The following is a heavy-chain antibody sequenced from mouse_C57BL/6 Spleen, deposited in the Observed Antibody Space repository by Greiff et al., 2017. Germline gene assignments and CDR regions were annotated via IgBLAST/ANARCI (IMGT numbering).Heavy chain of an antibody. Sequence: QVQLKQSGPELVKPGASVKISCKASGYAFSSSWMNWVKQRPGKGLEWIGRIYPGDGDTNYNGKFKGKATLTADKSSSTAYMQLSSLTSEDSAVYFCARGPSYYAMDYWGQGTSVTVSS. CDR1: GYAFSSSW. J-gene: IGHJ4*01. CDR2: IYPGDGDT. CDR3: ARGPSYYAMDY. V-gene: IGHV1-82*01.